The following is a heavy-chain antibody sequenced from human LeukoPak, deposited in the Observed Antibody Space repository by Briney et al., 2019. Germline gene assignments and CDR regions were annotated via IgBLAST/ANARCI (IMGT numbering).Heavy chain of an antibody. D-gene: IGHD1-26*01. V-gene: IGHV3-33*01. CDR1: GFTFSSYG. J-gene: IGHJ4*02. Sequence: GRSLRLSCAASGFTFSSYGMHWVRQAPGKGLEWVAVIWYDGSNKYYADSVKGRFTISRDNSKNTLYLQMNSLRAEDTAVYYCARAKPKKIVGATGFDYWGQGTLVTVSS. CDR3: ARAKPKKIVGATGFDY. CDR2: IWYDGSNK.